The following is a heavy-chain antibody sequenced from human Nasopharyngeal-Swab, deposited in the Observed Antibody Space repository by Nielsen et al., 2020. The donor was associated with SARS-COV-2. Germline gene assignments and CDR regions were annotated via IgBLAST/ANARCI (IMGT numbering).Heavy chain of an antibody. V-gene: IGHV4-61*02. CDR3: ARVTGYSSGCRGFDY. J-gene: IGHJ4*02. CDR1: GGSISSGSYY. D-gene: IGHD6-19*01. Sequence: SETLSLTCTVSGGSISSGSYYWSWIRQPAGKGLEWIGRIYTSGSTNYNPSLKSRVTISVDTSKNQFSLKLSSVTAADTAVYYCARVTGYSSGCRGFDYWGQGTLVTVSS. CDR2: IYTSGST.